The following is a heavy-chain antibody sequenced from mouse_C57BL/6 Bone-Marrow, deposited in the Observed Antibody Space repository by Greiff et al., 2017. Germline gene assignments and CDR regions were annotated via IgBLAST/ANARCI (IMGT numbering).Heavy chain of an antibody. V-gene: IGHV1-64*01. CDR1: GYTFTSYW. CDR2: IHPNSGST. D-gene: IGHD1-1*01. Sequence: QVQLQQPGAELVQPGASVKLSCKASGYTFTSYWMHWVKQRPGQGLEWIGMIHPNSGSTNYNEKFKSKATLTVDKSSSTAYMQLSSLTSEDSAVCYCARVTTRFYYFDDWGQGTTLTGSS. J-gene: IGHJ2*01. CDR3: ARVTTRFYYFDD.